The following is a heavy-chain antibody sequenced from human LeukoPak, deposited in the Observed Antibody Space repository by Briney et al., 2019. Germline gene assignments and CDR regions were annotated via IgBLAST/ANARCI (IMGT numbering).Heavy chain of an antibody. CDR1: GGTFNSYA. D-gene: IGHD3-10*01. CDR3: ASNGVGSGRSKDFDY. Sequence: SVKVSCKAPGGTFNSYAINWVRQAPGQGLEWMGGIIPIFGTANYAQKFQGRVTITADESTSTVYMDLSSLRSKDTAVYYCASNGVGSGRSKDFDYWGQGTLVTVSS. J-gene: IGHJ4*02. CDR2: IIPIFGTA. V-gene: IGHV1-69*13.